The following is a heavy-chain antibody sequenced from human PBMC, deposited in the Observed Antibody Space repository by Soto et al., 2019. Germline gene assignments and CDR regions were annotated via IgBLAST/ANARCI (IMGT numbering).Heavy chain of an antibody. Sequence: QVQLQESGPRLVKPSETLSLTCTVSGVSISNSYWTWIRQPAGKGLEWIGRIYISGSTNYNPSLKSRVTMSIDTSKKQFSRRLISVTAADTAVYYCGRESPKWQGTVDYWGQGILVTVSS. CDR2: IYISGST. CDR3: GRESPKWQGTVDY. D-gene: IGHD5-12*01. CDR1: GVSISNSY. J-gene: IGHJ4*02. V-gene: IGHV4-4*07.